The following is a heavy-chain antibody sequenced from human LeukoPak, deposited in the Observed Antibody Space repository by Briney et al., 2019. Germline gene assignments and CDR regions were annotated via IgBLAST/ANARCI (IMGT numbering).Heavy chain of an antibody. V-gene: IGHV1-24*01. Sequence: ASVKVSCKVSGYTLTELSMHWVRQAPGKGPEWRGGFDPEDGETIYAQKFQGRVTMTEDTSTDTAYMELSSLRSEDTAVYYCATGIVGATVDYYYYMDVWGKGTTVTVSS. D-gene: IGHD1-26*01. CDR3: ATGIVGATVDYYYYMDV. J-gene: IGHJ6*03. CDR2: FDPEDGET. CDR1: GYTLTELS.